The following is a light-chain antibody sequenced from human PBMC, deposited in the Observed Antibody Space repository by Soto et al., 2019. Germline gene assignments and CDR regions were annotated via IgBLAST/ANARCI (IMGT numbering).Light chain of an antibody. CDR2: WAS. CDR1: QSVLYSSNNKNY. CDR3: QQYYSTPSWT. V-gene: IGKV4-1*01. J-gene: IGKJ1*01. Sequence: DIVMTQSPDSLAVSLGERATINCKSSQSVLYSSNNKNYLAWYQQKPGQPPKLLIYWASARESGVPDRFSGSGSGTDFTLTISSLQAEDVAVYSCQQYYSTPSWTFGQGTKVKSN.